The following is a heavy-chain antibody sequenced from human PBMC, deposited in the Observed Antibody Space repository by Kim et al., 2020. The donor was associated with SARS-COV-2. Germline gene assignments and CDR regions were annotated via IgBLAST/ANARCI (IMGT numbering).Heavy chain of an antibody. CDR2: RT. V-gene: IGHV4-34*01. J-gene: IGHJ4*02. Sequence: RTNHNPPHKSRSPISADTPKNQFSLKLSSVPAADTAVYYCARLGPFRFDYWGQGTLVTVSS. D-gene: IGHD7-27*01. CDR3: ARLGPFRFDY.